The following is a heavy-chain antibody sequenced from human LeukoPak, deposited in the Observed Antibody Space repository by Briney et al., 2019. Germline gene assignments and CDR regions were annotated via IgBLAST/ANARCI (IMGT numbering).Heavy chain of an antibody. V-gene: IGHV1-69*13. D-gene: IGHD4-17*01. Sequence: SVKVSCKASGYTFTSYGISWVRQAPGQGLEWMGGIIPIFGTANYAQKFQGRVTITADESTSTAYMELSSLRSEDTAVYYCARGLTVTTVRSYYYYGMDVWGKGTTVTVSS. CDR3: ARGLTVTTVRSYYYYGMDV. CDR2: IIPIFGTA. J-gene: IGHJ6*04. CDR1: GYTFTSYG.